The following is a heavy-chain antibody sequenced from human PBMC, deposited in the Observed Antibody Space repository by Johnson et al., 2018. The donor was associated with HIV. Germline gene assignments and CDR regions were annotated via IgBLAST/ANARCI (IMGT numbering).Heavy chain of an antibody. CDR3: AKRGSGWPSDAFDI. V-gene: IGHV3-30*02. CDR2: IRYDGKDK. D-gene: IGHD6-19*01. Sequence: QVQLVESGGGVVQPGGSLRLSCAASGFTFSTYGIHWVRQAQGKGLEWVSFIRYDGKDKYYADFVKGRFTISRDNAKNSLYLQMNSLTAEDTAVYYCAKRGSGWPSDAFDIWGQGTMVTVSS. CDR1: GFTFSTYG. J-gene: IGHJ3*02.